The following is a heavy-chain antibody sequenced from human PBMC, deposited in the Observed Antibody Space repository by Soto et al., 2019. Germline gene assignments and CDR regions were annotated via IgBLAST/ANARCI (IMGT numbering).Heavy chain of an antibody. CDR3: ARDRGDIVVVPAAMLGVGDPYYYGMDV. J-gene: IGHJ6*02. Sequence: SVKVSCKASGGTFSSYAISWVRQAPGQGLEWMGGIIPIFGTANYAQKFQGRVTITADESTSTAYMELSSLRSEDTAVYYCARDRGDIVVVPAAMLGVGDPYYYGMDVWGQGTTVTVSS. CDR2: IIPIFGTA. V-gene: IGHV1-69*13. D-gene: IGHD2-2*01. CDR1: GGTFSSYA.